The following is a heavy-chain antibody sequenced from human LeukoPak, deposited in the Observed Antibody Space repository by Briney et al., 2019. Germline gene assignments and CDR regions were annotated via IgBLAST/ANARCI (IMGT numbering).Heavy chain of an antibody. CDR3: ASHSSSWYNWFDP. CDR2: IYTSGST. Sequence: SETLSLTCTVSGGSISSYYWSWIRQPPGKGLEWTGYIYTSGSTNYNPSLKSRVTISVDTSKNQFSLKLSSVTAADTAVYYCASHSSSWYNWFDPWGQGTLVTVSS. CDR1: GGSISSYY. V-gene: IGHV4-4*09. D-gene: IGHD6-13*01. J-gene: IGHJ5*02.